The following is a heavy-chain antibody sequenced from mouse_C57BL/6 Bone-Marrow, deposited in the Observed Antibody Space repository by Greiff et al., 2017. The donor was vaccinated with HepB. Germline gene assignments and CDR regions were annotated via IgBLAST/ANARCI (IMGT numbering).Heavy chain of an antibody. D-gene: IGHD1-1*01. V-gene: IGHV7-3*01. J-gene: IGHJ1*03. CDR2: IRNKANGYTT. CDR1: GFTFTAYY. CDR3: ARYYYYGSSNWYFDV. Sequence: EVKLVESGGGLVQPGGSLSLSCAASGFTFTAYYMSWVRQPPGKALEWLGFIRNKANGYTTEYSASVKGRFTISRDNSQSILYLQMNALRAEDSATYYCARYYYYGSSNWYFDVWGTGTTVTVSS.